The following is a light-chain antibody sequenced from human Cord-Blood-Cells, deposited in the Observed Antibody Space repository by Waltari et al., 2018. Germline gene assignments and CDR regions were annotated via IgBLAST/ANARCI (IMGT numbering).Light chain of an antibody. CDR3: SSYTSSSTLEV. CDR1: SSDVGGYNY. CDR2: DVS. J-gene: IGLJ1*01. V-gene: IGLV2-14*01. Sequence: QSALTQPASVSGSPGQSITISCTGTSSDVGGYNYVSWYQQHPGKAPKLMIYDVSNRRTGLSHRFSGSKSCHTAALTISSLRAEDEADYYCSSYTSSSTLEVFGTGPKVTVL.